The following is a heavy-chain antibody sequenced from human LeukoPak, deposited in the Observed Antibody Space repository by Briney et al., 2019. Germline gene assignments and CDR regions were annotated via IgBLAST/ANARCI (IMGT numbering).Heavy chain of an antibody. CDR2: INPSGGST. V-gene: IGHV1-46*01. CDR3: ARNIEPLGAVAGPVDY. D-gene: IGHD6-19*01. Sequence: ASVTVSCKASGYTFSSYYMHWVRQAPGQGLEWMGIINPSGGSTSYAQKFQGRVTMTRDTSTSTVYMELSSLRSEDTAVYYCARNIEPLGAVAGPVDYWGQGTLVTVSS. J-gene: IGHJ4*02. CDR1: GYTFSSYY.